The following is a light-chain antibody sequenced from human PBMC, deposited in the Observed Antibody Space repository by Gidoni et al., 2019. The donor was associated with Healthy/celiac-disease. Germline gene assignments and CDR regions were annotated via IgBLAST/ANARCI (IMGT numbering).Light chain of an antibody. CDR1: SSNIGAGYD. J-gene: IGLJ2*01. CDR3: QSYDSSLSGYVV. V-gene: IGLV1-40*01. Sequence: QAVLTQPHYVSGDPGQRVTISCTGNSSNIGAGYDLHWYKQRPGTAPKRLSYVNSNRPSVVPDRFAGSKSVTSASLAITVLQAEDEADYYCQSYDSSLSGYVVFGGGTKLTVL. CDR2: VNS.